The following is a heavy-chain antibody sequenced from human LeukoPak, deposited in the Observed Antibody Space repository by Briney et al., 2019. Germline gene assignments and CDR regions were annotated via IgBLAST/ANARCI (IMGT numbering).Heavy chain of an antibody. D-gene: IGHD6-19*01. CDR2: IYYSGNT. J-gene: IGHJ4*02. CDR3: ARRLAVAGAYYFDY. V-gene: IGHV4-39*01. CDR1: GGSIFSSNSY. Sequence: SETLSLTCTVSGGSIFSSNSYWGWIRQPPGKGLEWIGSIYYSGNTYYNASLKSRVTISVDTSKNQFSLKLSSVTAADTAVYYCARRLAVAGAYYFDYWGQGTLVTVSS.